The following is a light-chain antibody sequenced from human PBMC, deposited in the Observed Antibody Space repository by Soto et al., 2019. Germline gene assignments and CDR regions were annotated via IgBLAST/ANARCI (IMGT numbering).Light chain of an antibody. CDR2: GAS. CDR3: QHYSLYSPWT. V-gene: IGKV1-39*01. Sequence: DIQMTQSPPSLSASVGDRVTITCRASQSISSHLNWYQQKPGKAPKLLIYGASTLQSGVPSRFGGSGSGTDFTLTITSLLPDDCATYYCQHYSLYSPWTFGQGTKVDIK. J-gene: IGKJ1*01. CDR1: QSISSH.